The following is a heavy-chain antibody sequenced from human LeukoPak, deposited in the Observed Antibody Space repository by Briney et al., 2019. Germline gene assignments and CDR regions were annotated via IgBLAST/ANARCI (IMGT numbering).Heavy chain of an antibody. D-gene: IGHD3-3*01. J-gene: IGHJ3*02. CDR1: GFTFSSYG. V-gene: IGHV3-30*18. CDR2: ISYDGSNK. CDR3: AKVDGREWPGAHAFDI. Sequence: GGSLRLSCAASGFTFSSYGMHWVRQAPGKGLEWVAVISYDGSNKYYADSVKGRFTISRDNSKNTLYLQMNSLRAEDTAVYYCAKVDGREWPGAHAFDIWGQGTVVTVSS.